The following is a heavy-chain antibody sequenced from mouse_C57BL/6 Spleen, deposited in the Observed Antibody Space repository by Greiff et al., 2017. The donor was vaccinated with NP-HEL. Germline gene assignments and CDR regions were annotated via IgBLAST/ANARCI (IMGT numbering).Heavy chain of an antibody. CDR2: IDPENGDT. J-gene: IGHJ3*01. Sequence: VQLQQSGAELVRPGASVKLSCTASGFNIKDDYMHWVKQRPEQGLEWIGWIDPENGDTEYASKFQGKATITADTSSNTAYLQLSSLTSEDTAVYYCTTGGYGSSPCAYWGQGTLVTVSA. CDR1: GFNIKDDY. D-gene: IGHD1-1*01. V-gene: IGHV14-4*01. CDR3: TTGGYGSSPCAY.